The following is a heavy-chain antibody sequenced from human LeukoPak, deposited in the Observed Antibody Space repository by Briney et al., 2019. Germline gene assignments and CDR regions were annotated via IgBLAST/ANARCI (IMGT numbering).Heavy chain of an antibody. Sequence: PGGALRLSCTASGFTFTSYAISWVRRAPGKGLEWVSAVSGSGGDTYYAVSVEGRFTISRDNSKNTLSLQMNSLRAEDTAVYYCARVTYYFDSRGYYAFDYWGQGTLVTVSS. CDR2: VSGSGGDT. D-gene: IGHD3-22*01. CDR1: GFTFTSYA. V-gene: IGHV3-23*01. CDR3: ARVTYYFDSRGYYAFDY. J-gene: IGHJ4*02.